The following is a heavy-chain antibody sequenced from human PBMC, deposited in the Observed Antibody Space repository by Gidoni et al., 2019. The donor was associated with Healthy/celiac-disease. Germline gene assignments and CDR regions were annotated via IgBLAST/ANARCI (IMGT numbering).Heavy chain of an antibody. D-gene: IGHD6-19*01. CDR1: GFTFGDYA. V-gene: IGHV3-49*03. J-gene: IGHJ4*02. CDR3: TRVLPPAVAGLDY. Sequence: EVQLVESGGGLVQPGRSLRLSCTASGFTFGDYAMSWFRQAPGKGLEWVGFIRSKAYGGTTEYAASVKGRFTISRDDSKSIAYLQMNSLKTEDTAVYYCTRVLPPAVAGLDYWGQGTLVTVSS. CDR2: IRSKAYGGTT.